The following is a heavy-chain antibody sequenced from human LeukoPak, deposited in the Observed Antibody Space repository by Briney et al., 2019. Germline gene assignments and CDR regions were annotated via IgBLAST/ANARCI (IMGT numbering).Heavy chain of an antibody. D-gene: IGHD2-2*01. CDR3: ARVVVVPAARPYYYYGMDV. CDR1: GGTFSSYA. J-gene: IGHJ6*02. V-gene: IGHV1-69*13. Sequence: GASVKVSCKASGGTFSSYAISWVRQAPGQGLEWMGGIIPIFGTANYAQKFQGRVTITADESTSTAYMELSSLRSEDTAVYYCARVVVVPAARPYYYYGMDVWGQGTTVTVSS. CDR2: IIPIFGTA.